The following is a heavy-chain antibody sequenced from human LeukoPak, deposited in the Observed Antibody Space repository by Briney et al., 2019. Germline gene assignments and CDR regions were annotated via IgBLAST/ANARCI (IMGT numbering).Heavy chain of an antibody. CDR3: VRGLVGYCSGGAWDGTCFDY. V-gene: IGHV3-7*03. D-gene: IGHD2-15*01. Sequence: VGSLRLSCADSGFTLSTYWMSWVRQAPGKGLEWVATIKPDESQKNYLDSVKGRFTVSRDNAKNSLYLQMNSLRAEDTAVYYCVRGLVGYCSGGAWDGTCFDYWGQGALVTVSS. CDR1: GFTLSTYW. CDR2: IKPDESQK. J-gene: IGHJ4*02.